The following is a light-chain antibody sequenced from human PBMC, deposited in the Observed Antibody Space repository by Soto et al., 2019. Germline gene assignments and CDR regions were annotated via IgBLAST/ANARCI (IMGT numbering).Light chain of an antibody. CDR3: SSYTSGSTWV. V-gene: IGLV2-14*01. CDR2: EVS. J-gene: IGLJ3*02. Sequence: QSALTQPASVSGSPGQSITISCTGTSSYVGGYNYVSWYQQHPGKAPKLMIYEVSNRPSGVSNRFSGSKSGNTASLTISGLQAEDEADYYCSSYTSGSTWVFGGGTKVTVL. CDR1: SSYVGGYNY.